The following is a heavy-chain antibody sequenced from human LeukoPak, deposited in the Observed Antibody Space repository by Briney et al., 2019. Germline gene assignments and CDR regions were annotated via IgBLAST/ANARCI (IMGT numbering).Heavy chain of an antibody. V-gene: IGHV3-30*18. CDR3: AKMGRLATSDFDY. CDR1: GLTFSSYG. Sequence: GGSLRLSCAASGLTFSSYGMHWVRQAPGKGLEWVAVISYDGSNKYYADSVKGRFTISRDNSKNTLYLQMNSLRAEDTAVYYCAKMGRLATSDFDYWGQGTLVTVSS. CDR2: ISYDGSNK. D-gene: IGHD5-24*01. J-gene: IGHJ4*02.